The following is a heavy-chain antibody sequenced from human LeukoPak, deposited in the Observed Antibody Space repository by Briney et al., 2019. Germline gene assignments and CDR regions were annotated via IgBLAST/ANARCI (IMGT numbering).Heavy chain of an antibody. V-gene: IGHV4-59*11. J-gene: IGHJ3*01. CDR1: GGSISSHC. CDR2: VSYSEST. Sequence: PSETLTLTCTVSGGSISSHCRSWIRQPPRKGLEWVGYVSYSESTIYNPSLMSRVTISVDTSKNRFSLNLTSVTAADTTVYFCARGVHCSDSAFDLWPRSPVDAVSS. D-gene: IGHD2-15*01. CDR3: ARGVHCSDSAFDL.